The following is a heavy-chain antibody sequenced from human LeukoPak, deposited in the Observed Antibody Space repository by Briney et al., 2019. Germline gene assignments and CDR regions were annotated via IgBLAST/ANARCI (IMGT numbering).Heavy chain of an antibody. V-gene: IGHV4-59*08. J-gene: IGHJ5*02. D-gene: IGHD4-11*01. CDR3: ARHLPGYSNTWPGP. Sequence: SETLSLTCLVSGDSISAYYWTWIRQPPGKVLEWIGYISYNGYIHYNPSLESRVTISVDTSKNQFSLKLRSVTAADTAVYYCARHLPGYSNTWPGPWGQGNLVTVSS. CDR2: ISYNGYI. CDR1: GDSISAYY.